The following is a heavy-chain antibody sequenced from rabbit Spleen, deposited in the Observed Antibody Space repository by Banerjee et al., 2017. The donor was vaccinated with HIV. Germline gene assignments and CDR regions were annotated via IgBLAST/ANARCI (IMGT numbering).Heavy chain of an antibody. CDR3: ARDDITGYGSMNLKL. CDR2: IYTGSGST. CDR1: GVSLNDKDV. D-gene: IGHD7-1*01. Sequence: EQLEESGGGLVKPEGSLTLTCKASGVSLNDKDVMCWVRQAPGKGLEWIGCIYTGSGSTYYASWAKGRFTISKTSSTTVTLQMTSLTVADTATYFCARDDITGYGSMNLKLWGPGTLVTVS. V-gene: IGHV1S45*01. J-gene: IGHJ4*01.